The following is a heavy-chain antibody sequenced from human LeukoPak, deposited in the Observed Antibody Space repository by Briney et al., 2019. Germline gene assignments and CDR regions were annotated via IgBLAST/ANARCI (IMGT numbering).Heavy chain of an antibody. V-gene: IGHV1-69*13. CDR2: IIPIFGTA. Sequence: SVKVSCEASGGTFSSYAISWVRQAPGQGLEWMGGIIPIFGTANYAQKFQGRVTITADESTSTAYMELSSLRSEDTAVYYCARSTYGDRQNFDYWGQETLVTVSS. CDR1: GGTFSSYA. CDR3: ARSTYGDRQNFDY. J-gene: IGHJ4*02. D-gene: IGHD4-17*01.